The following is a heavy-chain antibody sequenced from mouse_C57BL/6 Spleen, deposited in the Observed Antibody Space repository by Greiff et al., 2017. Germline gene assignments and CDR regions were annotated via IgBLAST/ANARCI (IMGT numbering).Heavy chain of an antibody. CDR3: ARGDYGSSYPFAY. CDR2: IYIGNGYN. D-gene: IGHD1-1*01. CDR1: GYTFTSYG. J-gene: IGHJ3*01. Sequence: EVQLVESGAELVRPGPSVTMSCKISGYTFTSYGINWVKQRPGQGLEWIGYIYIGNGYNEYNEKIKGKATLTSDRASSTTYMQLSSLTSEDAAIYFCARGDYGSSYPFAYWGQGTLVTVSA. V-gene: IGHV1-58*01.